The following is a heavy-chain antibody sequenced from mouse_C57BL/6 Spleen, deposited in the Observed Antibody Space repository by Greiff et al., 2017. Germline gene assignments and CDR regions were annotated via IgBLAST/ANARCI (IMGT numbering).Heavy chain of an antibody. Sequence: VKLQESGAELVRPGTSVKMSCKASGYTFTNYWIGWAKQRPGHGLEWIGDIYPGGGYTNYNEKFKGKATLTADKSSSTAYMQFSSLTSEDSAIYYCASMVTTEGWFAYWGQGTLVTVSA. CDR1: GYTFTNYW. CDR3: ASMVTTEGWFAY. D-gene: IGHD2-2*01. J-gene: IGHJ3*01. V-gene: IGHV1-63*01. CDR2: IYPGGGYT.